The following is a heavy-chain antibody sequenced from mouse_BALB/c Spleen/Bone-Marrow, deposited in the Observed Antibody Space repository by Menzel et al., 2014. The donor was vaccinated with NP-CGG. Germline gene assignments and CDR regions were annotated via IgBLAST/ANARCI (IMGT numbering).Heavy chain of an antibody. CDR1: ELSLTSYG. CDR3: ARGGSSRAWFAY. D-gene: IGHD1-1*01. Sequence: VQLQQSGPGLVAPSQSLFITCTVSELSLTSYGVHWVRQPPGKGLEWLGVIWAGGSTNYNSALMSRLSISKDNSKSQVFLKMNSLQTDDTAMYYCARGGSSRAWFAYWGQGTLVTVSA. V-gene: IGHV2-9*02. CDR2: IWAGGST. J-gene: IGHJ3*01.